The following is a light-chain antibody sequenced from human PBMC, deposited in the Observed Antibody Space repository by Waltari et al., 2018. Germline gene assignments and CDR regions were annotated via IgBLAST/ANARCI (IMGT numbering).Light chain of an antibody. CDR2: GNN. Sequence: QSVLTQPPSLSGAPGPRVTIPCPGSSTNIGAGHSLHCYQVFPGTPPKLLIYGNNNRPSGAPDRFSGSKSDTSASLAIGGLQAEDEADYYCQSFDIRLSGGVVFGGGTKVTVL. CDR1: STNIGAGHS. CDR3: QSFDIRLSGGVV. V-gene: IGLV1-40*01. J-gene: IGLJ3*02.